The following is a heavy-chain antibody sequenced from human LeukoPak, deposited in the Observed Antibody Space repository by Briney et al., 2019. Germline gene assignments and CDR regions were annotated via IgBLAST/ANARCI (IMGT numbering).Heavy chain of an antibody. J-gene: IGHJ4*02. CDR1: GFTFSSYS. CDR2: ISSSSYI. Sequence: PGGSLRLSCAASGFTFSSYSMNWVRQAPGKGLEWVSSISSSSYIYYTDPVKGRFTISRDNAKNSLYLQMNSLRAEDTAVYYCARAYGGANFDYWGQGTLVTVSS. D-gene: IGHD1-26*01. V-gene: IGHV3-21*01. CDR3: ARAYGGANFDY.